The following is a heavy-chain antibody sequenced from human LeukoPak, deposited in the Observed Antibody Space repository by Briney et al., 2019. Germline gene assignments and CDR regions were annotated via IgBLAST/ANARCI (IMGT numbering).Heavy chain of an antibody. CDR2: IGTDGDS. CDR3: AKKTVGNYPLDS. Sequence: GGSLRLSCAASGFSFSRSGLNWVRQPPGKGLEWVSTIGTDGDSYYADSVKGRFAISRDNSKNMLYLHMTSLRAEDTAVYYCAKKTVGNYPLDSWGQGALVTVSP. J-gene: IGHJ4*02. CDR1: GFSFSRSG. V-gene: IGHV3-23*01. D-gene: IGHD5-24*01.